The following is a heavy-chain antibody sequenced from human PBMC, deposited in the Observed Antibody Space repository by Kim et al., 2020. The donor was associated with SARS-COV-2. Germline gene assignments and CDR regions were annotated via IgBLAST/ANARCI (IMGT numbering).Heavy chain of an antibody. CDR3: VPFSQLDY. CDR2: GGST. J-gene: IGHJ4*02. V-gene: IGHV3-64D*06. Sequence: GGSTYYADSVKGSFTISRDNSKNTLYLQMSSLRAEDTAVYYCVPFSQLDYWGQGTLVTVSS.